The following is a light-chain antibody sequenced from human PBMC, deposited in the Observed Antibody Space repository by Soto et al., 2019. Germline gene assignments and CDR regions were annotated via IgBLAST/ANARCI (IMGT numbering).Light chain of an antibody. J-gene: IGLJ3*02. CDR2: EVS. CDR1: SSDVGAYNY. V-gene: IGLV2-14*01. Sequence: QSALTQPASVSGSPGQSITISCTGTSSDVGAYNYVSWYQQHPGKAPKVMIFEVSHRPSGVSNRFSGSKSGNTASLTISGLQTDDEADYYCSSYTSNNTLLFGGGTKLTVL. CDR3: SSYTSNNTLL.